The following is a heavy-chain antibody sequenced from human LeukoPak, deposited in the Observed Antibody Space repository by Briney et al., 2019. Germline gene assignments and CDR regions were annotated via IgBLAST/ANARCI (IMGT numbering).Heavy chain of an antibody. J-gene: IGHJ4*02. CDR1: GGTFSSYA. CDR2: IIPIFGTA. V-gene: IGHV1-69*05. Sequence: GASVKVSCKASGGTFSSYAISWVRQAPGQGLEWMGGIIPIFGTANYAQKFQGRVTITTDESTSTAYMELSSLRSEDTAVYYCARVTDGRFGDSLSNNWGQGTLVTVSS. CDR3: ARVTDGRFGDSLSNN. D-gene: IGHD3-10*01.